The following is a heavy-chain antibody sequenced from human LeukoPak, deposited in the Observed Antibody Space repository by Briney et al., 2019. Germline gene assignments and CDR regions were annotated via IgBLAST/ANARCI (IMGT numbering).Heavy chain of an antibody. CDR2: INSRSSSI. CDR1: GFTFSSYS. J-gene: IGHJ3*02. Sequence: PGGSLRLSCAASGFTFSSYSMNWVRQAPGKGLEWVPSINSRSSSIYYADSVKGRFTISRDNSKNTLYLQMNSLRAEDTAVYYCAKDPNANSGYSYGLDAFDIWGQGTMVTVSS. CDR3: AKDPNANSGYSYGLDAFDI. D-gene: IGHD5-18*01. V-gene: IGHV3-21*04.